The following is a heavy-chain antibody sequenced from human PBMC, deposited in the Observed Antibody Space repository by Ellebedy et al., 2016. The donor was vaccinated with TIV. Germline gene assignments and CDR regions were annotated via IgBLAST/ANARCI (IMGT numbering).Heavy chain of an antibody. V-gene: IGHV4-61*05. CDR2: IYYSGST. Sequence: SETLSLTCTVSGGSISGSNTYWVWFRQPPGKGLEWIGYIYYSGSTNYNPSLKSRVTISVDTSKNQFSLKLSSVTAADTAVYYCARTGALYDSSGSLQYYFDYWGQGTLVTVSS. CDR3: ARTGALYDSSGSLQYYFDY. J-gene: IGHJ4*02. CDR1: GGSISGSNTY. D-gene: IGHD3-22*01.